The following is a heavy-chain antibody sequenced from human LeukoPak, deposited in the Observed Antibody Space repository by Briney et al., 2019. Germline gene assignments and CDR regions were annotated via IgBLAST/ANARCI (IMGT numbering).Heavy chain of an antibody. CDR2: IRSNGDRT. D-gene: IGHD2-2*01. V-gene: IGHV3-64D*06. CDR1: GFTFSSYA. J-gene: IGHJ4*02. Sequence: GGSLRLSCAASGFTFSSYAMSWVRQAPGKGLEYFSAIRSNGDRTYYADSVKGRFTVSRDNSRNTVYLQMSSLRAEDTAVYYCVKGGGYCSSSSCPPPYYFDYWGQGTLVTVSS. CDR3: VKGGGYCSSSSCPPPYYFDY.